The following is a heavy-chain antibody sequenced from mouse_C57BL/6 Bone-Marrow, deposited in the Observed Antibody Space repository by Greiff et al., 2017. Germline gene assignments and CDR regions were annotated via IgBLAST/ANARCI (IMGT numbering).Heavy chain of an antibody. D-gene: IGHD1-1*01. J-gene: IGHJ3*01. V-gene: IGHV1-52*01. CDR2: IDPSDSET. CDR1: GYTFTSYW. CDR3: ARGGTTVPQFAY. Sequence: QVQLQQPGAELVRPGSSVKLSCKASGYTFTSYWMHWVKQRPIQGLEWIGNIDPSDSETHYNQKFKDKATLTVDKSSSTAYMQLSSLTSEDSAVYYCARGGTTVPQFAYWGQGTLVTVSA.